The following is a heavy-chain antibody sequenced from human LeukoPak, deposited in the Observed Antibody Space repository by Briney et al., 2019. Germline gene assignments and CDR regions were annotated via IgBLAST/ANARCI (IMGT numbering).Heavy chain of an antibody. CDR3: ARDGNYGDYI. D-gene: IGHD4-17*01. V-gene: IGHV3-74*01. Sequence: HPGGSLRLSCAASGFTFSSHWMHWVRQAPGKGLVWVSRINPDGSSTSYADSVKGRFTISRDNAKNTLYLQMNSLRAEDTAVYYCARDGNYGDYIWGQGTLVTVSS. CDR1: GFTFSSHW. J-gene: IGHJ4*02. CDR2: INPDGSST.